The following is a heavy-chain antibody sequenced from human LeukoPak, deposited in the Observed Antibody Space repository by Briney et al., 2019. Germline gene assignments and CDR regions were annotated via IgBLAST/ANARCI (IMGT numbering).Heavy chain of an antibody. CDR2: FDPEDGET. D-gene: IGHD1-26*01. V-gene: IGHV1-24*01. Sequence: ASVKVSCKVSGYTLTELSMHWVRQAPGKGLEWMGGFDPEDGETIYAQKFQGRVTMTEDTSTDTAYMELSSLRSEDTAVYYCATKSAGHQVGAIWFDPWGQGTLVTGSS. CDR3: ATKSAGHQVGAIWFDP. CDR1: GYTLTELS. J-gene: IGHJ5*02.